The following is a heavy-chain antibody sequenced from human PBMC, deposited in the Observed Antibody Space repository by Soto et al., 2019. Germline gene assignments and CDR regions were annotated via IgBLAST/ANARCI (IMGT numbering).Heavy chain of an antibody. CDR1: GGSISSYY. J-gene: IGHJ5*02. Sequence: SETLSLTCTVSGGSISSYYWSWIRQPPGKGLEWIGYIYYSGSTNYNPSLKSRVTISVDTSKNQFSLKLSSVTAADTAVYYCARVDVAAAAGTNWFDPWGQGTLVTVSS. D-gene: IGHD6-13*01. V-gene: IGHV4-59*01. CDR2: IYYSGST. CDR3: ARVDVAAAAGTNWFDP.